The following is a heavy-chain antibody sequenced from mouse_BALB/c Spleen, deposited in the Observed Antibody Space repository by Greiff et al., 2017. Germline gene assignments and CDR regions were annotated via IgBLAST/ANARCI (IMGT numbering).Heavy chain of an antibody. CDR2: INSNGGST. D-gene: IGHD3-1*01. CDR1: GFTFSSYG. CDR3: AREGSNFMDY. J-gene: IGHJ4*01. V-gene: IGHV5-6-3*01. Sequence: EVQLVESGAGLVQPGGSLKLSCAASGFTFSSYGMSWVRQTPDKRLELVATINSNGGSTYYPDSVKGRFTISRDNAKNTLYLQMSSLKSEDTAMYDCAREGSNFMDYWGQGTSVTVSS.